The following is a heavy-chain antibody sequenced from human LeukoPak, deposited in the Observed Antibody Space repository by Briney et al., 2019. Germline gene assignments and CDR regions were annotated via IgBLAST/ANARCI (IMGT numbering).Heavy chain of an antibody. CDR3: ARIDSSSWYY. CDR2: INQDGSEK. J-gene: IGHJ4*02. V-gene: IGHV3-7*04. CDR1: GFAFTAYW. Sequence: GGSLRLSCAASGFAFTAYWMSWVRQAPGKGLEWVANINQDGSEKYYVDSVKGRSTISRDNSKNSLYLQMNSLRAEDTAVYYCARIDSSSWYYWGQATLVTVSS. D-gene: IGHD6-13*01.